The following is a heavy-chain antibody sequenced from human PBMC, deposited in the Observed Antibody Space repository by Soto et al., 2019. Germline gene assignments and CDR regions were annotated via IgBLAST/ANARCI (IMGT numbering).Heavy chain of an antibody. D-gene: IGHD1-26*01. CDR2: IYHSGST. J-gene: IGHJ4*02. Sequence: PSETLSLTCAVSGGSISSSNWCSWVRQPPGKGLEWIGEIYHSGSTNYNPSLKSRVTISVDKSKNQFSLKLSSVTAADTAVYYCARANSGSYQTTDYWGQGTLVTVSS. CDR3: ARANSGSYQTTDY. V-gene: IGHV4-4*02. CDR1: GGSISSSNW.